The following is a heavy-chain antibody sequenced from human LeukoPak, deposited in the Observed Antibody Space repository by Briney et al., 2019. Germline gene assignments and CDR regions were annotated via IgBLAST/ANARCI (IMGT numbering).Heavy chain of an antibody. J-gene: IGHJ4*02. D-gene: IGHD2-8*01. CDR2: INGSGGTT. Sequence: GGSLRLSCAASGFTFDDYGMSWVRQVPGKGLEWVSGINGSGGTTYYADSVKGRFTISRDNSKNTLYLQMNSLRAEDTAVYYCAKRGVLWGQGTLVTVSS. CDR3: AKRGVL. V-gene: IGHV3-23*01. CDR1: GFTFDDYG.